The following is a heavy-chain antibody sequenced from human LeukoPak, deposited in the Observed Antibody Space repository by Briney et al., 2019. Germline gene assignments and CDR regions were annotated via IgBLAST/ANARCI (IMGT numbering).Heavy chain of an antibody. CDR2: ISNDSVDK. CDR1: GFMFSDYY. CDR3: ARRDWVSGAVRAFDI. J-gene: IGHJ3*02. V-gene: IGHV3-11*04. D-gene: IGHD3-3*01. Sequence: GGSLRLSCVGSGFMFSDYYMSWIRQAPGKWLEWVSYISNDSVDKYYVDSVRGRFTISRDNAKKSMYLQMSGLRVEDAAVYYCARRDWVSGAVRAFDIWGQGTMVTVSS.